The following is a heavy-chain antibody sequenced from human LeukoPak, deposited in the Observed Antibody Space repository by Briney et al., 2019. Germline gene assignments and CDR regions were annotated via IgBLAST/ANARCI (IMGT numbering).Heavy chain of an antibody. CDR1: GFTFSSYW. CDR3: ARERIAVPDWFDP. J-gene: IGHJ5*02. V-gene: IGHV3-74*01. CDR2: INSDGSST. Sequence: GGSLRLSCAASGFTFSSYWMHWVRQAREKGLVWVSCINSDGSSTSYADSVKGRFTISRDNAKNTLYLQMNSLRAEDTAVNYCARERIAVPDWFDPWGQGTLVTVSS. D-gene: IGHD6-19*01.